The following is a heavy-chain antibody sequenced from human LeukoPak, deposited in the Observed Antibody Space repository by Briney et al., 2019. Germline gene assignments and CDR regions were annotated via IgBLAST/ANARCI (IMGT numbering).Heavy chain of an antibody. J-gene: IGHJ4*02. CDR1: GFPFNDYY. D-gene: IGHD6-6*01. CDR3: ANAAEYMQPFDY. Sequence: HGGSLRLSCAASGFPFNDYYMTWIRQAPGKGLEWVSSISSSSSYIYYADSVRGRFTISRDNAKNSLYLQMNSLRAEDTAVYYCANAAEYMQPFDYWGQGTLVTVSS. V-gene: IGHV3-11*06. CDR2: ISSSSSYI.